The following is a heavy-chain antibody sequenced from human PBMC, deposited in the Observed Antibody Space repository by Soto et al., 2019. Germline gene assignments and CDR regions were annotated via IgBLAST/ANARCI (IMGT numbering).Heavy chain of an antibody. CDR3: AKGGNSGYDPYYFDH. CDR2: ISFDGDNK. Sequence: QVQLVDSGGGLVQPGRSLRLSCAASGFPFSGYAMHWVRQAPGKGLEWVAHISFDGDNKYYADSVKGRFSISRDNSMNTLYLQMNSLRTEDTAVYYCAKGGNSGYDPYYFDHWGQGTLVTVSS. CDR1: GFPFSGYA. V-gene: IGHV3-30*18. J-gene: IGHJ4*02. D-gene: IGHD5-12*01.